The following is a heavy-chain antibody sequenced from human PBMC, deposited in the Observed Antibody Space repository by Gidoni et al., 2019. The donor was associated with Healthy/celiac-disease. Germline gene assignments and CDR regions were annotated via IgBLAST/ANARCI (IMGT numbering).Heavy chain of an antibody. Sequence: EVQLVQSGAEVKKHGEALKISCKGSGYSFTSYWIGWVRQMPGKGLEWQGIINPGDSDTRYSPSFQGQVTISADKSISTAYLQWSSLKASDTAMYYCARQWYYDSSGYFDYWGQGTLVTVSS. V-gene: IGHV5-51*01. CDR3: ARQWYYDSSGYFDY. CDR2: INPGDSDT. D-gene: IGHD3-22*01. J-gene: IGHJ4*02. CDR1: GYSFTSYW.